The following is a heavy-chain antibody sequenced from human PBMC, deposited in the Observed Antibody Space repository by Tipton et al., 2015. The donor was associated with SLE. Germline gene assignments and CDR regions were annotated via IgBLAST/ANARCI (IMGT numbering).Heavy chain of an antibody. J-gene: IGHJ6*03. CDR1: GLSFSSYA. D-gene: IGHD1-7*01. V-gene: IGHV3-23*01. CDR2: VIGSGGSS. CDR3: AKSAGWNFDFYYMDV. Sequence: GSLRLSCVTSGLSFSSYAMAWVRQAPGKGLEWVSGVIGSGGSSYNADSVKGRFTISRDNSKNTLYLQLNSLRTEDTAAYYCAKSAGWNFDFYYMDVWGKGTTVTVSS.